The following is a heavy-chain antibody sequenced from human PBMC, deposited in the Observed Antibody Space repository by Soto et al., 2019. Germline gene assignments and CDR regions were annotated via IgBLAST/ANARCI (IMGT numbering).Heavy chain of an antibody. CDR2: ISGSSSYI. J-gene: IGHJ6*02. V-gene: IGHV3-21*01. Sequence: GGSLRLSCAASGFTFSSYSMNWFRQAPGKGLEWVSSISGSSSYIYYADSVKGRFTISRDDAKNSLYLQMNSLGAEDTAVYYCARDPGNGELLSYYYYYYGMDVWGQGTTVTVSS. D-gene: IGHD1-26*01. CDR3: ARDPGNGELLSYYYYYYGMDV. CDR1: GFTFSSYS.